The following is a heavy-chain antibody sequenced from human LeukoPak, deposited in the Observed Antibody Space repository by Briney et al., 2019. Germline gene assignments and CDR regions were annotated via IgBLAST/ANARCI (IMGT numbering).Heavy chain of an antibody. V-gene: IGHV3-53*01. J-gene: IGHJ6*02. CDR3: ARGPFSDILTGYPKLVGMDV. CDR1: GFTFSSYA. Sequence: GGSLRLSCAASGFTFSSYAMSWVRQAPGKGLEWVSVIYSGGSTYYADSVKGRFTISGDNSKNTLYLQMNSLRAEDTAVYYCARGPFSDILTGYPKLVGMDVWGQGTTVTVSS. CDR2: IYSGGST. D-gene: IGHD3-9*01.